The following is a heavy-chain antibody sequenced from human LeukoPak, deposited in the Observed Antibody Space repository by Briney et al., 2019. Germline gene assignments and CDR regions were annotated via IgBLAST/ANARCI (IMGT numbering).Heavy chain of an antibody. CDR1: GGSFSGYY. Sequence: PSETLSLTCAVYGGSFSGYYWSWIRQPPGKGLEWIGEINHSGSTNYNPSPKSRVTISVDTSKNQFSLKLSSVTAADTAVYYCARAWNYGWFDPWGQGTLVTVSS. J-gene: IGHJ5*02. CDR3: ARAWNYGWFDP. V-gene: IGHV4-34*01. CDR2: INHSGST. D-gene: IGHD1-7*01.